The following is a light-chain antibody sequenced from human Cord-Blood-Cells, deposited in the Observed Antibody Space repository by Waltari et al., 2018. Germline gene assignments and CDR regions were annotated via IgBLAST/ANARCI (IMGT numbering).Light chain of an antibody. Sequence: EIVLTQSPATLSVSPGERATLSCRASQSVSSNLAWYQQKPGQAPRLLIYGASTRATGIPARFSGSGSGTDFSLTISSLEPEDFAVYYCQKYNNWPGTFGQGTKVEIK. J-gene: IGKJ1*01. CDR3: QKYNNWPGT. V-gene: IGKV3D-15*01. CDR1: QSVSSN. CDR2: GAS.